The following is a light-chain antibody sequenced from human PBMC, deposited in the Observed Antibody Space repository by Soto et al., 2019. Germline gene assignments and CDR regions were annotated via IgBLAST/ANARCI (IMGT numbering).Light chain of an antibody. Sequence: EIVLTQSPGTLSLSPGERATLSCRASQSVSSSYLAWYQQKPGQAPRLLIYGASNRATGIPDRFIGSGSGTDFTLTIRRLQPEDFAVDDCQQYGSSGTFCQGTKVDIK. CDR1: QSVSSSY. CDR2: GAS. V-gene: IGKV3-20*01. J-gene: IGKJ1*01. CDR3: QQYGSSGT.